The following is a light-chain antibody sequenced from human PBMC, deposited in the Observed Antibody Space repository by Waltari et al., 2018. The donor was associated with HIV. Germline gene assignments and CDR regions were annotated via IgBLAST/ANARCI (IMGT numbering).Light chain of an antibody. CDR1: SNDVGSSNY. CDR2: DDS. V-gene: IGLV2-14*03. CDR3: SSYTSSTPYV. Sequence: QSALTQPASLSGSPGQSFTISCTGTSNDVGSSNYVSCHQQHPDDAPLLIFHDDSYRASATSHRSSGSQSGNTASPPISVLQTEDAADYYRSSYTSSTPYVFGTGTRVTVL. J-gene: IGLJ1*01.